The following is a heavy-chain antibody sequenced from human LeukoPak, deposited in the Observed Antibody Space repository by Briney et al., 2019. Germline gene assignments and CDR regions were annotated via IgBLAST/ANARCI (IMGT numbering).Heavy chain of an antibody. Sequence: GASVKVSCKASGYTLTSYVISWVRQAPGQGLEWMGCISAYNGNTNYAQKLQGRVTMTTDTSTSTAYMELRNLRSDDTAVCYCERGDSYGYTARDYFDYWGQGTLVTVSS. CDR1: GYTLTSYV. CDR2: ISAYNGNT. J-gene: IGHJ4*02. V-gene: IGHV1-18*01. CDR3: ERGDSYGYTARDYFDY. D-gene: IGHD5-18*01.